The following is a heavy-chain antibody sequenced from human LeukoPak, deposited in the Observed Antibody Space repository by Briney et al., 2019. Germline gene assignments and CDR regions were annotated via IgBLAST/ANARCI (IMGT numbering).Heavy chain of an antibody. Sequence: ASVKVSCKASGYTFTSYYMHWVRQAPGQGLEWMGIINPSGGSTSYAQKFQGRVTMTRDMSTSTVYMELSSLRSEDTAVYYCARAVQLERPPPLIDYYYMDVWGKGTTVTVSS. D-gene: IGHD1-1*01. CDR1: GYTFTSYY. CDR3: ARAVQLERPPPLIDYYYMDV. V-gene: IGHV1-46*01. CDR2: INPSGGST. J-gene: IGHJ6*03.